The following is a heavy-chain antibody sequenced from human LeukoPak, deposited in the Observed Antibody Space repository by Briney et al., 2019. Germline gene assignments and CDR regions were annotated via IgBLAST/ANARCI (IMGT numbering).Heavy chain of an antibody. Sequence: SETLSLTCTVSGGSISSYYWSWIRQPPGKGLEWIGYIYYSGSTNYNPSLKSRVTISVDTSKNQFSLKLSSVAAADTAVYYCAREIGYSYGRGFDYWGQGTLVTVSS. D-gene: IGHD5-18*01. CDR3: AREIGYSYGRGFDY. CDR1: GGSISSYY. J-gene: IGHJ4*02. V-gene: IGHV4-59*01. CDR2: IYYSGST.